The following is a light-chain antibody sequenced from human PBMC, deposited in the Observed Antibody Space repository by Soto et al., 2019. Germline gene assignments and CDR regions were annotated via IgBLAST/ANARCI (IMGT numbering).Light chain of an antibody. CDR3: CSYAGSHTWV. J-gene: IGLJ3*02. CDR1: SNDVGGYNY. V-gene: IGLV2-11*01. CDR2: DVN. Sequence: QSALTQPRSVSGSPGQSVAISCTGTSNDVGGYNYVSWYQQHPGKSPKLILYDVNQWPSGVPDRFSGSKSGNTASLTISGLQAEDEADYYCCSYAGSHTWVFGGGTQLTVL.